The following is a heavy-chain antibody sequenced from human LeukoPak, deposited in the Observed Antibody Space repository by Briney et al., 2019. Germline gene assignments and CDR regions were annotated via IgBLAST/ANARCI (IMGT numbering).Heavy chain of an antibody. CDR1: GGTFSSYP. V-gene: IGHV1-69*01. CDR2: IIPIFGTA. Sequence: SVKVSCKASGGTFSSYPISWLRVAPGQGLEWMGGIIPIFGTANYAQKFQGRVTITADESTSTAYMELSSLRSEDTAVYYCARGRVRIAAAASYLYYGMDVWGQGTTVTVSS. CDR3: ARGRVRIAAAASYLYYGMDV. J-gene: IGHJ6*02. D-gene: IGHD6-13*01.